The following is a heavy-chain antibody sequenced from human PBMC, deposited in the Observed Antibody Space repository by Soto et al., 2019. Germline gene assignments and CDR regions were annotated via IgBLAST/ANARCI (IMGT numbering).Heavy chain of an antibody. Sequence: QVQLVQSGAEVKKPGSSVKVSCKASGGTFSSYAISWVRHAPGQGLEWMGGVIPIFGTANYAQKFQGRVTITADKSTRTAYMELSSLRSGDTDVYYCARGQGRYCSSISCYVGGCFDHWGQGTLVTVSS. D-gene: IGHD2-2*01. CDR3: ARGQGRYCSSISCYVGGCFDH. J-gene: IGHJ5*02. CDR2: VIPIFGTA. V-gene: IGHV1-69*06. CDR1: GGTFSSYA.